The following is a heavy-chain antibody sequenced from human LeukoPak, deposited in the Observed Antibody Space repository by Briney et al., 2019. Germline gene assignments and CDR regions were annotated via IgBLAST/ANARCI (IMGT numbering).Heavy chain of an antibody. Sequence: SETLSLTCTVYGGSISNYYWNWIRQPPGKGLEWIGYIHYSGTTNYYPSLKSRVTIALDTSKNQFSLKLNSVTAADTAVYYCARFGTSSSRFFDQWGQGTLVTVSS. D-gene: IGHD6-6*01. V-gene: IGHV4-59*01. CDR2: IHYSGTT. CDR1: GGSISNYY. J-gene: IGHJ4*02. CDR3: ARFGTSSSRFFDQ.